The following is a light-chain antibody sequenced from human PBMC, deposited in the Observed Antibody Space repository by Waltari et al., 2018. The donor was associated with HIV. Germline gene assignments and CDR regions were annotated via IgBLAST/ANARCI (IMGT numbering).Light chain of an antibody. CDR1: RDVSNF. J-gene: IGKJ5*01. CDR3: QQSDSYPLT. Sequence: DPVSITCRASRDVSNFLAWYQKKPGTAPKLLIYGASTLQSGVPSRFGGSGSGAQFTLTINSLQPDDFATYYCQQSDSYPLTFGQGTRL. V-gene: IGKV1-9*01. CDR2: GAS.